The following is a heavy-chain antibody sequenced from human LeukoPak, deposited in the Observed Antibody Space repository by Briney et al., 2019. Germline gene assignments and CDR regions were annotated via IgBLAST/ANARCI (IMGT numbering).Heavy chain of an antibody. CDR3: AKDSEIAAAGSYWYFDL. Sequence: PGGSLRLSCAASGFTFSTYTMNWVRQAPGKGLEWVSTVSDSSDVHYSDSVKGRFTISRDNSKNTLYLQMNSLRAEDTAVYYCAKDSEIAAAGSYWYFDLWGRGTLVTVSS. D-gene: IGHD6-13*01. V-gene: IGHV3-21*01. CDR1: GFTFSTYT. CDR2: VSDSSDV. J-gene: IGHJ2*01.